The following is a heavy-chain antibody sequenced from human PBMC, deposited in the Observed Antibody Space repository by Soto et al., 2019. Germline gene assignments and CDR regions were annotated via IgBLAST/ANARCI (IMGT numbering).Heavy chain of an antibody. CDR3: AKGPLRFLEWLLPWFDP. J-gene: IGHJ5*02. CDR2: ISYDGSNK. D-gene: IGHD3-3*01. CDR1: GFTFSGYA. V-gene: IGHV3-30*04. Sequence: PGGSLRLSCAASGFTFSGYAMHWVRQAPGKGLEWVAVISYDGSNKYYADSVKGRFTISRDNSKNTLYLQMNSLRAEDTAVYYCAKGPLRFLEWLLPWFDPWGQGTLVTVSS.